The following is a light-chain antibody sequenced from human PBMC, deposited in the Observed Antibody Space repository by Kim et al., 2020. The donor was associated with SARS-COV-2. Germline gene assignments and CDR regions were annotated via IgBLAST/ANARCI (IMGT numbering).Light chain of an antibody. V-gene: IGLV1-47*01. Sequence: QSVLTQPPSASGTPGQRVTISCSGGSSNLGRNYVYWYQHVPGAAPKLLIYRGSNRPSGVLDRFAGSKSDNSASLVISGLRSEDEADYYCAAWDDSLSAYVFGTGTKVTVL. CDR3: AAWDDSLSAYV. J-gene: IGLJ1*01. CDR2: RGS. CDR1: SSNLGRNY.